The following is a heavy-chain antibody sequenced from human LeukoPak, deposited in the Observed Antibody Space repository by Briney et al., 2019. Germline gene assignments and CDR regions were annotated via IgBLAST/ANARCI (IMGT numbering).Heavy chain of an antibody. CDR2: ISGSGGST. D-gene: IGHD5-24*01. CDR1: GFTFSSYA. J-gene: IGHJ4*02. V-gene: IGHV3-23*01. CDR3: AKKIEMATISHFDY. Sequence: GGSLRLPCAPSGFTFSSYAMRWARQARGRGREWVTAISGSGGSTYYAASVKGRFTISRDNSKNTLYLQMNNLRAEDTAVYYCAKKIEMATISHFDYWGQGTLVTVSS.